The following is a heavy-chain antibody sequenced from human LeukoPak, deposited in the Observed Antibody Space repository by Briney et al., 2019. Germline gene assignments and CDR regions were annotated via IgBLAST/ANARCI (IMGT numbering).Heavy chain of an antibody. CDR1: GYTFTGSY. CDR3: ARDASTTRVISASDN. CDR2: FNPNSGGT. D-gene: IGHD2/OR15-2a*01. Sequence: ASVKVSCKASGYTFTGSYMHWVRQAPGQGLEWMGRFNPNSGGTDYAQMFQGRVTMTRDTSINTAYMELSGLRSDDTAVYYCARDASTTRVISASDNWGQGTLVTVSS. V-gene: IGHV1-2*02. J-gene: IGHJ4*02.